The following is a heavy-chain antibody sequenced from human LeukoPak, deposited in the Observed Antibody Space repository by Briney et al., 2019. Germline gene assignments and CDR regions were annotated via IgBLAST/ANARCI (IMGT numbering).Heavy chain of an antibody. J-gene: IGHJ4*02. CDR1: GYTFTNYA. CDR3: ARIRDYGDYGWGVDY. V-gene: IGHV1-18*01. D-gene: IGHD4-17*01. CDR2: ISVYNGNT. Sequence: ASVKVSCKASGYTFTNYAISWVRQAPGQGLEWMGWISVYNGNTHYAQKLQGRVTMTTDTSTSTAYMELRSLRSDDTAVYYCARIRDYGDYGWGVDYWGQGTLVTVSS.